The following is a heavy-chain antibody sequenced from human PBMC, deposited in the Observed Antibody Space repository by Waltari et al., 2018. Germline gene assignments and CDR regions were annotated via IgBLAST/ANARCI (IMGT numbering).Heavy chain of an antibody. CDR2: IYYSGST. Sequence: QVQLQESGPGLVKPSETLSLTCTVSGGSISSYYWSWIRQPPGKGLDWIGYIYYSGSTNYNPSLKSRVTISVDTSKNQFSLKLSSVTAADTAVYYCARHYYDFWSGYLDAFDIWGQGTMVTVSS. D-gene: IGHD3-3*01. V-gene: IGHV4-59*08. J-gene: IGHJ3*02. CDR3: ARHYYDFWSGYLDAFDI. CDR1: GGSISSYY.